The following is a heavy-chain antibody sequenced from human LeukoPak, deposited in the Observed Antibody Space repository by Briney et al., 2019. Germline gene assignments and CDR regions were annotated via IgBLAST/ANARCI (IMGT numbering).Heavy chain of an antibody. CDR1: GFTVSSNY. D-gene: IGHD3-3*01. J-gene: IGHJ4*02. CDR3: ARDPSITIFGVVIEGYFDY. Sequence: PGGSLRLSCAASGFTVSSNYMSWVRQAPGKGLEWVSSISSSSSYIYYADSVKGRFTISRDNAKNSLYLQMNSLRAEDTAVYYCARDPSITIFGVVIEGYFDYWGQGTLVTVSS. V-gene: IGHV3-21*01. CDR2: ISSSSSYI.